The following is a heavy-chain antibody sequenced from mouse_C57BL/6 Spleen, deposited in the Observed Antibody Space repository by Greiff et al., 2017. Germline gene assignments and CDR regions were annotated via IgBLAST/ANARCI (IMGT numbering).Heavy chain of an antibody. CDR1: GYTFTSYT. D-gene: IGHD5-1*01. CDR2: INPSSGYT. Sequence: QVQLQQSGAELARPGASMKMSCKASGYTFTSYTMHWVKQRHGKGLEWIGYINPSSGYTKYNQKFKDKATLTADKSSSTAYMQLSSLTSEDSAVYYYAKVPYAMDYWGQGTSVTVSS. J-gene: IGHJ4*01. V-gene: IGHV1-4*01. CDR3: AKVPYAMDY.